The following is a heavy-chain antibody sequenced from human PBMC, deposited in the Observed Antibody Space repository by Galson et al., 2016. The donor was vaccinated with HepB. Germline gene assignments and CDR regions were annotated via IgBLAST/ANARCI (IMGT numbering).Heavy chain of an antibody. CDR2: ISGDGRTI. Sequence: SLRLSCAASGFTFRTYTMNWVRQAPGKGLEWVSYISGDGRTINYADSVKGRFTISRGNAKNSLYLQMNSLRAEDTAVYYCAREPVRLDDLLTGPPKNPDYWGQGTLVTVSS. J-gene: IGHJ4*02. CDR1: GFTFRTYT. CDR3: AREPVRLDDLLTGPPKNPDY. V-gene: IGHV3-48*03. D-gene: IGHD3-9*01.